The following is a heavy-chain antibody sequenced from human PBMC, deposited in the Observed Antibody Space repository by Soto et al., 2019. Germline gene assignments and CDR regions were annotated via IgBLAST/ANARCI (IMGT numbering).Heavy chain of an antibody. J-gene: IGHJ6*02. CDR3: TRGGRTTVVTPRGMDV. V-gene: IGHV3-73*01. D-gene: IGHD4-17*01. CDR1: GFTFSGSA. CDR2: IRSKANSYAT. Sequence: GGSLRLSCAASGFTFSGSAMHWVRQASGKGLEWVGRIRSKANSYATAYAASVKGRFTISRDDSKNTAYLQMNSLKTEDTAVYYCTRGGRTTVVTPRGMDVWGQGTTVTVSS.